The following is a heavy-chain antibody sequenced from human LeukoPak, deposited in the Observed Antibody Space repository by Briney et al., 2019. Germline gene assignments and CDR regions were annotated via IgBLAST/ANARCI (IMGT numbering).Heavy chain of an antibody. CDR2: IYSGCNT. D-gene: IGHD2-15*01. CDR1: GFTVSSNS. CDR3: ARRAGEYSHPYDY. V-gene: IGHV3-53*01. Sequence: GGSLRLSCTVSGFTVSSNSWSWVRQAPEKGLEWVSFIYSGCNTHYSDSVKGRFTISRDNSKNTLYLQMNSLRAEDTAIYYCARRAGEYSHPYDYWGQGTLVTVSS. J-gene: IGHJ4*02.